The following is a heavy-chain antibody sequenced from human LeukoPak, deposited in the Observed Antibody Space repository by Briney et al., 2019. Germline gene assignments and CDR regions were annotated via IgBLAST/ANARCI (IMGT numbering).Heavy chain of an antibody. Sequence: AASVKVSCKASGHTFSSYGISWVRQAPGQGLEWMGWISAYNGNTNYEQKFQGRVTMTTDTSTSTAYMELRSLRSDDTAVYYCARADIRAIASSGWYGFDYWGQGTLVTVSS. D-gene: IGHD6-19*01. CDR3: ARADIRAIASSGWYGFDY. CDR2: ISAYNGNT. J-gene: IGHJ4*02. V-gene: IGHV1-18*01. CDR1: GHTFSSYG.